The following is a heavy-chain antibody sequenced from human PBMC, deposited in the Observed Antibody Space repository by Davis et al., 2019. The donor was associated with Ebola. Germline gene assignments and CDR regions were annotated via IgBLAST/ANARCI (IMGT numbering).Heavy chain of an antibody. V-gene: IGHV3-23*01. J-gene: IGHJ6*02. Sequence: GESLKISCAASGFTFRSYAMSWVRQAPGKGLEWVSAVSGDGTTYSADPVKGRFTISRDNSKNTLYLQMNSLRAEDTAVYYCVGGWQLVNYYYGMDVWGQGTTVTVSS. CDR2: VSGDGTT. CDR3: VGGWQLVNYYYGMDV. D-gene: IGHD6-6*01. CDR1: GFTFRSYA.